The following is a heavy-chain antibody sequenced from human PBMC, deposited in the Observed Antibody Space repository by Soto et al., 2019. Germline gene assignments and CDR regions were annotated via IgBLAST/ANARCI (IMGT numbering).Heavy chain of an antibody. J-gene: IGHJ4*02. CDR1: GFTFSSHW. D-gene: IGHD3-16*02. CDR3: ARVYYDYIWGSYPLVY. V-gene: IGHV3-7*01. Sequence: GGSLRLSCAASGFTFSSHWMSWVRQAPGKGLEWLASIKQDGSEKHYVDSVKGRFTISRDNAKNSLYLQMNSLRVEDTAVYYCARVYYDYIWGSYPLVYWGQGTLDTVSS. CDR2: IKQDGSEK.